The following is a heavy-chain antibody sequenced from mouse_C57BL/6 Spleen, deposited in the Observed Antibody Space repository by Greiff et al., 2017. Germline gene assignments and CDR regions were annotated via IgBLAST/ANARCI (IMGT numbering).Heavy chain of an antibody. D-gene: IGHD1-1*01. V-gene: IGHV5-12*01. CDR2: ISNGGGST. Sequence: EVHLVESGGGLVQPGGSLTLSCAASGFTFSDYYMYWVRQTPEKRLEWVAYISNGGGSTYYPDTVKGRFTISRDNAKNTLYLQMSRLKSEDTAMYYCARHYYGSLYAMDYWGQGTSVTVSS. J-gene: IGHJ4*01. CDR1: GFTFSDYY. CDR3: ARHYYGSLYAMDY.